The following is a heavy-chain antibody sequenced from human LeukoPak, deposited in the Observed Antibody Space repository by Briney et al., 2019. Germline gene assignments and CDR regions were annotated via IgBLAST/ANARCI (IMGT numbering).Heavy chain of an antibody. Sequence: GGSLRLSCAASGFTFSSYAMSWVRQAPGKGLEWVSAISGSGDSTYYGDSVKGRFTISRDNSKNTLYLQMNSLRAEDTAVYYCAKCPYYDRAYGMDVWGQGTTVTVSS. CDR3: AKCPYYDRAYGMDV. CDR1: GFTFSSYA. V-gene: IGHV3-23*01. D-gene: IGHD3-3*01. J-gene: IGHJ6*02. CDR2: ISGSGDST.